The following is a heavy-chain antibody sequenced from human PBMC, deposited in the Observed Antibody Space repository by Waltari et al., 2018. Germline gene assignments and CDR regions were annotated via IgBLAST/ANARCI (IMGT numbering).Heavy chain of an antibody. J-gene: IGHJ4*02. CDR3: ARGPWAPLDY. CDR1: GFHFSNYS. Sequence: EVQLVESGGGKVKPGGSLSLSGVGSGFHFSNYSMNWVRVAPGKGLDWVSSIGISTTYKFYADSVKGRFTVSRDNAKNSVYLQMNNLRVEDTAVYYCARGPWAPLDYWGQGVLVTVSS. V-gene: IGHV3-21*02. CDR2: IGISTTYK.